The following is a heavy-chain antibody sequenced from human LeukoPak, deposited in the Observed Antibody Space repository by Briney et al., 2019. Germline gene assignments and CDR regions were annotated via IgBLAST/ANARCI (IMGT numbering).Heavy chain of an antibody. V-gene: IGHV1-69*05. CDR3: ARSRKTTVTTNPFDY. J-gene: IGHJ4*02. Sequence: SVKVSCKAPGGTFSSYAISWVRQAPGQGLEWMGRIIPIFGTANYAQKFQGRVTITTDESTSTAYMELSSLRSEDTAVYYCARSRKTTVTTNPFDYWGQGTLVTVSS. CDR2: IIPIFGTA. D-gene: IGHD4-17*01. CDR1: GGTFSSYA.